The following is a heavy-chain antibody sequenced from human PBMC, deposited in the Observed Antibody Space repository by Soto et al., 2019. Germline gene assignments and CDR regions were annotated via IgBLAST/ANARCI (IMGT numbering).Heavy chain of an antibody. J-gene: IGHJ4*02. CDR3: ARGGKYGCGPGDY. D-gene: IGHD3-16*01. CDR1: AFTFSTYN. Sequence: EVQLVESGGGLVKPGESLRLSCAASAFTFSTYNMNWVRQAPGKGLEWVSSISSSSDFIYYADSVKGRFTISRDNAKNSLDLQMNSLRAEDTAVYYCARGGKYGCGPGDYWGQGALVTVSS. CDR2: ISSSSDFI. V-gene: IGHV3-21*01.